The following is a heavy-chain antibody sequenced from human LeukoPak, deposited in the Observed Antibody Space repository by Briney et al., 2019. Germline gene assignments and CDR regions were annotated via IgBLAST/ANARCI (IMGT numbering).Heavy chain of an antibody. J-gene: IGHJ4*02. V-gene: IGHV3-23*01. CDR1: QFTFSYCA. CDR2: ISSSGDYT. CDR3: AKEIYAYGSRGFDY. Sequence: RAGGSLRLSCSASQFTFSYCAMTWVRQAPGKGLEWVSGISSSGDYTYYADSVKGRFTISRDNSKNTLYLQLNSLRVEDTAVYYCAKEIYAYGSRGFDYWGQGTLVTVSS. D-gene: IGHD3-10*01.